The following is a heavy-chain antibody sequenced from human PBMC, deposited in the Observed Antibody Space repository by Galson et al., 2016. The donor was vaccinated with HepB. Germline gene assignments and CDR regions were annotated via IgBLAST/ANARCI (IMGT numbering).Heavy chain of an antibody. D-gene: IGHD5-12*01. V-gene: IGHV1-3*01. CDR1: GYTFTTYA. J-gene: IGHJ6*02. CDR3: ARGHIVATVDYYYYGLDV. Sequence: VKVSCKASGYTFTTYAMSWVRQAPGQRLEWMGWINAANGDTKYSQKLQGRGTITWDTSANTAYMELSSLRSEDTAVYYCARGHIVATVDYYYYGLDVWGQGTTVTVSS. CDR2: INAANGDT.